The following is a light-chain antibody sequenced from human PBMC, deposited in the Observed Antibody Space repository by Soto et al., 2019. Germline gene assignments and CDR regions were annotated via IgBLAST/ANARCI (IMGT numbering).Light chain of an antibody. Sequence: QSVLTQPPSVSGAPGQRVTISCAGSRSDIGAGYDVHWYQQLPGTAPKLLIFGNTNRPSGVPDRFSGSKSGSSASLTIIGLQAEDEADYYCQSSLRYSHVFGTGTKVTVL. V-gene: IGLV1-40*01. CDR2: GNT. CDR3: QSSLRYSHV. CDR1: RSDIGAGYD. J-gene: IGLJ1*01.